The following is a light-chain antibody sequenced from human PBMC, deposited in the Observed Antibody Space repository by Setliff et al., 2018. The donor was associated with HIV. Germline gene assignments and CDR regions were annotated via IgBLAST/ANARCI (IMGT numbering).Light chain of an antibody. CDR2: EVN. Sequence: QSALTQPASVSGSPGQSITIFCTGTSSDVGGYNLVSWYQQHPGKAPKLMIYEVNKRPSGVPDRFSGSKSGNTASLTISGLQAEDETDYYCCSYAGNFLHVFGTGTKVTVL. CDR3: CSYAGNFLHV. CDR1: SSDVGGYNL. J-gene: IGLJ1*01. V-gene: IGLV2-23*02.